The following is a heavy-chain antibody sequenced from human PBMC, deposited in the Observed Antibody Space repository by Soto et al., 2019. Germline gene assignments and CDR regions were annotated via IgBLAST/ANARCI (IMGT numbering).Heavy chain of an antibody. Sequence: PSETLSLTCTVSGGSVSSNSYSWGWIRQSPGKGLEWIGTIYSTDNTYYNPSLLSRVTISVDTSMNEFSLRLRSVTDADTAVYYCSSYTYYYCSGSYRPFTYYGMDVWGQGTTVTVSS. D-gene: IGHD3-10*01. J-gene: IGHJ6*02. CDR1: GGSVSSNSYS. CDR2: IYSTDNT. V-gene: IGHV4-39*07. CDR3: SSYTYYYCSGSYRPFTYYGMDV.